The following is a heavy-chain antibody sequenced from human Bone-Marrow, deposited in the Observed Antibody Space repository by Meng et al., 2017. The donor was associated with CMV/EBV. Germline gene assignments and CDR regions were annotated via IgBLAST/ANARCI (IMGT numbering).Heavy chain of an antibody. CDR2: ISSSSSYI. J-gene: IGHJ4*02. CDR1: GFTFSSYS. D-gene: IGHD2-2*02. Sequence: GESLKISCAASGFTFSSYSMNWVRQAPGKGLEWVSSISSSSSYIYYADSVKGRFTISRDNAKNSLYLQMNSLRAEDTAVYYCAREAIVVVPAAIADPFDYWGQGTPVTVSS. V-gene: IGHV3-21*01. CDR3: AREAIVVVPAAIADPFDY.